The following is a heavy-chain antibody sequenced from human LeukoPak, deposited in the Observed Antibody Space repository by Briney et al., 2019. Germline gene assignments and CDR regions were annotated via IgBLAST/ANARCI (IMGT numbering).Heavy chain of an antibody. CDR3: ARDQEDSGTDY. J-gene: IGHJ4*02. D-gene: IGHD3-10*01. CDR1: GGSISSGDYY. V-gene: IGHV4-31*03. Sequence: SETLSLTCTVSGGSISSGDYYWSWIRQHPGKGLEWIGYIYYCGSTYYNPSLKSRVTISLDTSKNQFSLKLSSVTAADTAVYYCARDQEDSGTDYWGQGTLVTVSS. CDR2: IYYCGST.